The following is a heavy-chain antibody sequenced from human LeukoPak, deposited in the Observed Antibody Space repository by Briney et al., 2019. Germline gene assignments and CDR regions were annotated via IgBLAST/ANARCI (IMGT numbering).Heavy chain of an antibody. CDR3: ARGRDFWSGYSFDY. D-gene: IGHD3-3*01. V-gene: IGHV4-30-2*01. J-gene: IGHJ4*02. Sequence: PSQTLSLTCAVSGGSISSGGYSWSWIRQPPGKGLEWIGYIYHSGSTYYNPSLKSRVTISVDRSKNQFSLKLSSVTAADTAVYYCARGRDFWSGYSFDYWGQGALVTVSS. CDR1: GGSISSGGYS. CDR2: IYHSGST.